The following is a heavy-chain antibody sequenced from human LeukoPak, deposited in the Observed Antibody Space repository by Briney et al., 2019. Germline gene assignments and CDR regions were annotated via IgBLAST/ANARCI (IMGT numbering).Heavy chain of an antibody. CDR2: INPKSGDT. CDR3: ARSLLRIVVAGIGGDGFDI. Sequence: ASVKVSCKASGYTFTNYYVHWVRQAPGQGPEWMGWINPKSGDTNYAQKFQGRVTMTRDTSITTAYMELRLTSDDTAVYYCARSLLRIVVAGIGGDGFDIWGQGTMITVSS. J-gene: IGHJ3*02. V-gene: IGHV1-2*02. CDR1: GYTFTNYY. D-gene: IGHD6-19*01.